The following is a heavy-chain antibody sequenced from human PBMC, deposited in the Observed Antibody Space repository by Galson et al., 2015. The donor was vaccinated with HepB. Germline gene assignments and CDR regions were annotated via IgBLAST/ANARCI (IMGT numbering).Heavy chain of an antibody. CDR3: AKEYSGSYYFFDY. J-gene: IGHJ4*02. D-gene: IGHD1-26*01. V-gene: IGHV3-30*18. CDR1: GFTFSSYG. Sequence: SLRLSCAASGFTFSSYGMHWVRQAPGKGLEWVAVISYDGSNKYYADSVKGRFTISRDNSKNTLYLQMNSLGAEDTAVYYCAKEYSGSYYFFDYWGQGTLVTVSS. CDR2: ISYDGSNK.